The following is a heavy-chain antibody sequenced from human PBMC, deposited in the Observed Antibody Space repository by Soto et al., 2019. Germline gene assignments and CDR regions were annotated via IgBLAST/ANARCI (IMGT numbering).Heavy chain of an antibody. CDR2: IYHSGST. V-gene: IGHV4-30-2*01. D-gene: IGHD2-8*01. CDR1: GGSISSGGYS. Sequence: PSETLSLTCAVSGGSISSGGYSWSWIRQPPGKGLEWIGYIYHSGSTYYNPSLKSRVTISVDRSKNQFSLKLSSVTAADTAVYYCARAILTNVDYWGQGPLVTVSS. J-gene: IGHJ4*02. CDR3: ARAILTNVDY.